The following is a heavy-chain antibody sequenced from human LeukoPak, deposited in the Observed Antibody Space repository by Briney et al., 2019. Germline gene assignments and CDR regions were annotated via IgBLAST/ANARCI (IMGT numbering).Heavy chain of an antibody. D-gene: IGHD3-10*01. CDR2: ISYSGGTT. J-gene: IGHJ4*02. CDR1: GFTFTSYA. Sequence: GGSLRPSCASSGFTFTSYAVSWVRQAPGKGLEWVSTISYSGGTTYHTDSVKGRFTISRDISKNTVYLQMNSLKAEDTAVYYCAKDGVVRGLGPYYFDSWGQGSLVTVSS. CDR3: AKDGVVRGLGPYYFDS. V-gene: IGHV3-23*01.